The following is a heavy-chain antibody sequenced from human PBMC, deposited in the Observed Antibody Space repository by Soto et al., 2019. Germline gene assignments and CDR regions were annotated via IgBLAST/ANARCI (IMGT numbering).Heavy chain of an antibody. D-gene: IGHD3-10*01. V-gene: IGHV3-49*03. CDR3: TGPTYYYGSGSSPNYYGMDV. Sequence: LRLSCTASGFTFGDYAMSWFRQAPGKGLEWVGFIRSKAYGGTTEYAASVKGRFTISRDDSKSIAYLQMNSLKTEDTAVYYCTGPTYYYGSGSSPNYYGMDVWGQGTTVTVSS. J-gene: IGHJ6*02. CDR1: GFTFGDYA. CDR2: IRSKAYGGTT.